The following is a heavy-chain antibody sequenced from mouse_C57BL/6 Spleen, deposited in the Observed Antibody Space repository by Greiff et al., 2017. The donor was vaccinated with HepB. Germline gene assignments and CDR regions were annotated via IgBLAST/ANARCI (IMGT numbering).Heavy chain of an antibody. Sequence: VKLMESGAELVKPGASVKISCKASGYAFSSYWMNWVKQRPGKGLEWIGQIYPGDGDTNYNGKFKGKATLTADKSSSTAYMQLSSLTSEDSAVYFCAREEGIITTVYYFDYWGQGTTLTVSS. CDR1: GYAFSSYW. CDR3: AREEGIITTVYYFDY. V-gene: IGHV1-80*01. J-gene: IGHJ2*01. CDR2: IYPGDGDT. D-gene: IGHD1-1*01.